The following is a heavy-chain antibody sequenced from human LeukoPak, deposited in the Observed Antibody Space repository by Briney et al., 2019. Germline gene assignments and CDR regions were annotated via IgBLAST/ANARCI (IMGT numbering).Heavy chain of an antibody. CDR1: GFTFSSYA. CDR2: IRYDGSNR. D-gene: IGHD1-26*01. J-gene: IGHJ3*02. Sequence: GGSLRLSCAASGFTFSSYAMHWVRQAPGKGLEWTAFIRYDGSNRYYADSVKGRFTISRDNSKNTLYLQMNSLRAEDTAVYYCAKDTGSDGLFDIWGQGTMVTVSS. CDR3: AKDTGSDGLFDI. V-gene: IGHV3-30*02.